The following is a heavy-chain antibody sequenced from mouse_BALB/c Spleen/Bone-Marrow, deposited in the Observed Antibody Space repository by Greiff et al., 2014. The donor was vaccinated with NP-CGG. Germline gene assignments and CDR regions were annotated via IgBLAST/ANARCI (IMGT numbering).Heavy chain of an antibody. Sequence: VQLQQSGPELVKPGASVKVSCKASGYSFTDYNMYWVKQSHGKSLEWIGYIGPYNGGTTYNRKFKGKATLTADKSSSTAFMHLNSLTSEDSSVYYCTREHGWYFDVWGAGTTVTVSS. CDR3: TREHGWYFDV. CDR1: GYSFTDYN. J-gene: IGHJ1*01. V-gene: IGHV1S135*01. CDR2: IGPYNGGT.